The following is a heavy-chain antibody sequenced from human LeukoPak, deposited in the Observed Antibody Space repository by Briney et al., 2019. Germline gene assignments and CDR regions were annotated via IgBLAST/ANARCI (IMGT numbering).Heavy chain of an antibody. Sequence: EAGGSLRLSCAASGFTFSSYSMNWVRQAPGKGLEWVSYISSSSSTIYYADSVKGRFTISRDNAKNSLYLQMNSLRAEDTAVYYCARDKWLRLGYYMDVWGKGTTVTVSS. CDR2: ISSSSSTI. V-gene: IGHV3-48*01. J-gene: IGHJ6*03. CDR1: GFTFSSYS. CDR3: ARDKWLRLGYYMDV. D-gene: IGHD5-12*01.